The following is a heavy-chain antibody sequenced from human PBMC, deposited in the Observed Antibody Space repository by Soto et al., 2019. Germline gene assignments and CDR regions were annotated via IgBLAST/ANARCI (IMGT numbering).Heavy chain of an antibody. V-gene: IGHV1-58*01. Sequence: GASVKVSCKASGFTFTSSAVQWVRQARGQRLEWIGWIVVGSGNTNYAQKFQERVTITRDMSTSTAYMELSSLRSEDTAVYYCAADRHWYCSGGSCYSNWFDPWGQGTLVTVSS. D-gene: IGHD2-15*01. J-gene: IGHJ5*02. CDR3: AADRHWYCSGGSCYSNWFDP. CDR1: GFTFTSSA. CDR2: IVVGSGNT.